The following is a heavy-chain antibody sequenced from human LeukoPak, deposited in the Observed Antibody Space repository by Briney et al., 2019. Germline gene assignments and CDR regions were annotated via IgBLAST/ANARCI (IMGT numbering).Heavy chain of an antibody. J-gene: IGHJ4*02. CDR2: ISGSGGST. V-gene: IGHV3-23*01. CDR1: GFTFSSYA. Sequence: PGGSLRLSCAASGFTFSSYAMSWVRQAPGKGLEWVSAISGSGGSTYYADSVKGRFTISRDNAKNSLYLQMNSLRAEDTAVYYCAREFYYGSGSYGFDYWGQGTLVTVSS. CDR3: AREFYYGSGSYGFDY. D-gene: IGHD3-10*01.